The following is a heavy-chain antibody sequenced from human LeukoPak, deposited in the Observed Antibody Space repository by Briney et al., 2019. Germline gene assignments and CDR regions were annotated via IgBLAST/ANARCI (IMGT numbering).Heavy chain of an antibody. D-gene: IGHD1-1*01. J-gene: IGHJ4*02. CDR3: ARGAAEAGTFDS. Sequence: GGPLRLSCAASGFTFNYYAMHWVRQAPGKGLGWVAVISYDGTNKYYADSVKGRFTISRDNSKNTLYLQMNSLRPEDTAVYYCARGAAEAGTFDSWGQGTLVTVSS. V-gene: IGHV3-30*04. CDR1: GFTFNYYA. CDR2: ISYDGTNK.